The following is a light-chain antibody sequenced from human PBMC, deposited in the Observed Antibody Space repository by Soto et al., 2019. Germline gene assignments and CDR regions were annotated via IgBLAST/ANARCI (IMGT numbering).Light chain of an antibody. CDR3: QSYDSSLSGYVV. CDR1: SSNIGAGYD. Sequence: QLVLTQPPSVSGAPGQRVTISGTGSSSNIGAGYDVHGYQQLPGTAPKLLIYGNSNRPSGVPDRFSGSKSGTSASLAITGLQAEDEADYYCQSYDSSLSGYVVFGGGTQLTVL. CDR2: GNS. V-gene: IGLV1-40*01. J-gene: IGLJ2*01.